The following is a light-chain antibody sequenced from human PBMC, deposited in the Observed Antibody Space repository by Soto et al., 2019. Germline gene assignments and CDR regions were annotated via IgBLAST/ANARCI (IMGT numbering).Light chain of an antibody. J-gene: IGKJ1*01. V-gene: IGKV3-15*01. CDR3: QHYNNWPRT. CDR1: QSVSSN. CDR2: GAS. Sequence: EIVMTQSPATLSVSPGERATLSCRASQSVSSNLAWYQQKPGQAPRLLIYGASTRATGIPASFSGSGSGTEFTLTISGLQSEDFAVYYCQHYNNWPRTFGQGTKVEIK.